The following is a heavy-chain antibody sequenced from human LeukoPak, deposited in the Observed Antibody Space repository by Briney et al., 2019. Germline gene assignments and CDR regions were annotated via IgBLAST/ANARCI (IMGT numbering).Heavy chain of an antibody. J-gene: IGHJ4*02. D-gene: IGHD3-22*01. V-gene: IGHV3-30*02. Sequence: PGGSLRLSCAASGFTFRSYGMHWVRQAPGKGLEWVAFIRYDGSNKYYADSVKGRFTISRDNSKNTLYLQMDSLRAEDTAVYYCARVDSSGYNLDYWGQGTLVTVSS. CDR2: IRYDGSNK. CDR1: GFTFRSYG. CDR3: ARVDSSGYNLDY.